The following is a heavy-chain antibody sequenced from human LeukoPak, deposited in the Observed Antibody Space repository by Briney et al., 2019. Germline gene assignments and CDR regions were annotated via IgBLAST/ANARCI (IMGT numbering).Heavy chain of an antibody. Sequence: SETLSLTCAVYGGSFSGYYWSWIRQPPGKGLEWIGEINHSGSTNYNPSLKSRVTISVDTSKNQFSLKLSSVTAADTAVYYCARGTTYYDFWSGYSYYFDYWRQGTLVTVSS. CDR2: INHSGST. CDR3: ARGTTYYDFWSGYSYYFDY. J-gene: IGHJ4*02. V-gene: IGHV4-34*01. CDR1: GGSFSGYY. D-gene: IGHD3-3*01.